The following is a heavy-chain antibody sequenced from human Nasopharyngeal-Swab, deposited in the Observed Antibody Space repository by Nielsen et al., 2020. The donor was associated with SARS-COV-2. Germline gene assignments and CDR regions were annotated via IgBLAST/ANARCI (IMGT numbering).Heavy chain of an antibody. CDR3: ARRRVRETDVFRSRMGEKVSDALDAIQSRTGEKVSDAFDI. CDR2: IYDSGST. Sequence: SETLSLTCTVSGGSISSYYWSWIRQPPGKGLEWIGHIYDSGSTNYNPSLRSRVTISLGTPKNQFSLKLSSVTAADTAVYYCARRRVRETDVFRSRMGEKVSDALDAIQSRTGEKVSDAFDIWGQGTMVTVSS. D-gene: IGHD2-21*01. V-gene: IGHV4-59*08. CDR1: GGSISSYY. J-gene: IGHJ3*02.